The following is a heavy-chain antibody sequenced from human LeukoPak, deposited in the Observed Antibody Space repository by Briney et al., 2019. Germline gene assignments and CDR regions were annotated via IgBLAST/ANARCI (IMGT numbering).Heavy chain of an antibody. CDR2: IYGSGRT. J-gene: IGHJ4*02. D-gene: IGHD2/OR15-2a*01. CDR1: GVSINSHY. V-gene: IGHV4-4*09. Sequence: SETLSLTCTVSGVSINSHYLNWIRQPPGKGLEWIGDIYGSGRTNYNPSLKRRGTMSVDTSKRQFSLNLNSLTAADTAGYYCFVSPNQEFFEFWGQGPLVTVSS. CDR3: FVSPNQEFFEF.